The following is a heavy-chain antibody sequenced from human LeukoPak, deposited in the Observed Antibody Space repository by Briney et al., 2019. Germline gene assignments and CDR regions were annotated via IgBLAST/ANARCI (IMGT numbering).Heavy chain of an antibody. D-gene: IGHD5-12*01. CDR1: GFTFSSYA. J-gene: IGHJ3*02. CDR3: AREFSGYAFDI. V-gene: IGHV3-30*04. CDR2: ISDDGTRK. Sequence: GGSLRLSCAASGFTFSSYAMHWVRQAPGKGLEWVAVISDDGTRKYYADSVQGRFTISRDNSRNTLYLQMNSLRAEDMAVYYCAREFSGYAFDIWGQGTMVTVSS.